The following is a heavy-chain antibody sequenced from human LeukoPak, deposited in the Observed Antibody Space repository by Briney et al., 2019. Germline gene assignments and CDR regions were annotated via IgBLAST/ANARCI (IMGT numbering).Heavy chain of an antibody. V-gene: IGHV1-18*01. J-gene: IGHJ4*02. D-gene: IGHD3-22*01. CDR1: GYTFTSYG. CDR2: ISAYNGNT. Sequence: ASVKVSCKASGYTFTSYGISWVRQAPGQGLEWMGWISAYNGNTNYAQKLQGRVTMTTDTSTSTAYMELRSLRSDDTAVYYCARDDVVSPLEYYFDYWGQGTLVTVSS. CDR3: ARDDVVSPLEYYFDY.